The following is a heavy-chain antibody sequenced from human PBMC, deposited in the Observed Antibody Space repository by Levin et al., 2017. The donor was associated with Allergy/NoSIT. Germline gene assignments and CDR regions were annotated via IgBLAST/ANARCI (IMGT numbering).Heavy chain of an antibody. Sequence: GGSLRLSCAASGFTLGNYWMSWVRQAPGKGLEWVSSINQDGDEKYYVDSVKGRFTISRDNAKNSLYLQMNNLRAEDTAVYYCARDPGGYDYWGQGTLVTASS. J-gene: IGHJ4*02. CDR2: INQDGDEK. D-gene: IGHD4-23*01. CDR1: GFTLGNYW. CDR3: ARDPGGYDY. V-gene: IGHV3-7*01.